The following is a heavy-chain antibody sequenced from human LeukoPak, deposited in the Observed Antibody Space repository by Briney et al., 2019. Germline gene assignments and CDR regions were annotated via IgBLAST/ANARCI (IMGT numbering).Heavy chain of an antibody. CDR2: IRSKAYGGTT. CDR3: TRSRLTNYYGSGSCDY. J-gene: IGHJ4*02. Sequence: GGSLRLSCTASGFTFGDCAMSWVRQAPGKGLEWVGFIRSKAYGGTTEYAASVKGRFTISRDDSKSIAYLQMNSLKTEDTAVYYCTRSRLTNYYGSGSCDYWGQGTLVTVSS. V-gene: IGHV3-49*04. D-gene: IGHD3-10*01. CDR1: GFTFGDCA.